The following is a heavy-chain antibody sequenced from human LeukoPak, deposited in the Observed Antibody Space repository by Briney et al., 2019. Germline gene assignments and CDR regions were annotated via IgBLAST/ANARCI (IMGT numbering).Heavy chain of an antibody. J-gene: IGHJ3*02. Sequence: PGGSLRLSCAASGVAFTYAWMSWVRQAPRKGLEWVGRIKSYTDGGTTDYAAPVKGRFTISRDDSKSTLYLQMNSLKTEDTGVYYCTKVANAFDIWGQGTMVAVSS. CDR3: TKVANAFDI. CDR2: IKSYTDGGTT. V-gene: IGHV3-15*01. CDR1: GVAFTYAW.